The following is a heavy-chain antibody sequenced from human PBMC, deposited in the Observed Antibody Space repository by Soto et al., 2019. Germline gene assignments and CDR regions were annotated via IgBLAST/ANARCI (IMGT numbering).Heavy chain of an antibody. CDR2: INPSCGST. Sequence: ASVKVSCKASGYTFTSDYMHWVRQAPGQGLEWMGIINPSCGSTSYAQKFQGRVTMTRDTSTSTVYMELSSLRSEDTAVYYCARDIPHLVATMWYYYYGMDVWGQGTTVTVSS. V-gene: IGHV1-46*01. D-gene: IGHD5-12*01. J-gene: IGHJ6*02. CDR3: ARDIPHLVATMWYYYYGMDV. CDR1: GYTFTSDY.